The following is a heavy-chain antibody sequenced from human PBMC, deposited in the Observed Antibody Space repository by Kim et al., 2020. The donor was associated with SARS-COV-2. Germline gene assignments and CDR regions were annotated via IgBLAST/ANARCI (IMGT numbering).Heavy chain of an antibody. D-gene: IGHD6-13*01. J-gene: IGHJ2*01. Sequence: GGSLRLSCAASGFSVSSNYMSWVRQAPGKGLEWVAVIYSGGNTYYADSVKGRFSISRDNSKNTLYLQMNSLRAEDTAVYYCARDADYIYSSTWYWYFDLWGRGTLVTVSS. CDR3: ARDADYIYSSTWYWYFDL. CDR1: GFSVSSNY. CDR2: IYSGGNT. V-gene: IGHV3-66*01.